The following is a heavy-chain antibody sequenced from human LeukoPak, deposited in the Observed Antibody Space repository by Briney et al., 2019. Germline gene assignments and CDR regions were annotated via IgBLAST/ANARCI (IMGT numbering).Heavy chain of an antibody. J-gene: IGHJ6*03. Sequence: TGGSLRLSCAASAFTFSSYGMHWVRQPLAKGLEWVEVIWYDGNRKYYADSVKGRFTISRDNSKNTLYLQMNSLRAEDTAVYYCAKDATYCSSTSCDTYYYYYMDVWGKGTTVTVSS. CDR1: AFTFSSYG. CDR2: IWYDGNRK. CDR3: AKDATYCSSTSCDTYYYYYMDV. V-gene: IGHV3-33*06. D-gene: IGHD2-2*01.